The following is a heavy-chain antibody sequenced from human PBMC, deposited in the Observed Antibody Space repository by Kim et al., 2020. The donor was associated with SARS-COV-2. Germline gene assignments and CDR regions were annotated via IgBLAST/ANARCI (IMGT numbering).Heavy chain of an antibody. CDR3: AREIRGYSYGSDY. Sequence: YVDSVKGRFTISRDNAKNSLYLQMNSLRAEDSAVYYCAREIRGYSYGSDYWGQGTLVTVSS. V-gene: IGHV3-7*01. J-gene: IGHJ4*02. D-gene: IGHD5-18*01.